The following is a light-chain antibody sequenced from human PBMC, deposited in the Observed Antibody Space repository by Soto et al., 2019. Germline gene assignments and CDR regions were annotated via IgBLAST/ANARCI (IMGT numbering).Light chain of an antibody. V-gene: IGKV3-11*01. J-gene: IGKJ1*01. CDR2: DAS. CDR3: QQRSNWPPTWT. CDR1: QSVSSY. Sequence: EIVLTQSPASPSLSPGERATLSCRASQSVSSYLAWYQQKPGQAPRLLIYDASNRATGIPARFSGSGSGTDFTITISSLEPEDFAVYYCQQRSNWPPTWTFGQGTKVDIK.